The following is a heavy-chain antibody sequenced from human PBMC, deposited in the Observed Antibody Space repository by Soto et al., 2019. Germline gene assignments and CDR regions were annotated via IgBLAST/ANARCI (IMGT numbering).Heavy chain of an antibody. D-gene: IGHD6-19*01. J-gene: IGHJ5*02. V-gene: IGHV4-39*01. CDR1: GGSINSSTYF. CDR3: GRHYSSGSSDCFDP. CDR2: VYYSGST. Sequence: SETLSLTGHVSGGSINSSTYFWGWARRPTAHGLDSLGSVYYSGSTYYNPHLTSPVTISVATSKNTFYLQLTSVTAADTAVFYCGRHYSSGSSDCFDPWGQGTLVTVSS.